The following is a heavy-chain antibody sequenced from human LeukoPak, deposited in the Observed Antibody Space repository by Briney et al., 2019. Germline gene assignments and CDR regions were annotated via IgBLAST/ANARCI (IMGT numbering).Heavy chain of an antibody. CDR2: INHSGST. J-gene: IGHJ6*03. V-gene: IGHV4-34*01. CDR3: ARGRYYDSSGYYYYYYYMDV. D-gene: IGHD3-22*01. CDR1: GGSFSGYY. Sequence: SETLSLTCAVYGGSFSGYYWSWIRQPPGKGLEWIGEINHSGSTNYNPSLKSRVTISVDTSKNQFSLKLSSVIAADTAVYYCARGRYYDSSGYYYYYYYMDVWGKGTTVTVSS.